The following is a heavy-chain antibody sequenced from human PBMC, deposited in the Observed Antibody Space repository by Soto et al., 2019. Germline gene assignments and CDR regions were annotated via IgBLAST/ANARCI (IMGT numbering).Heavy chain of an antibody. V-gene: IGHV4-61*08. D-gene: IGHD3-10*01. Sequence: PSETLSLTCAVSGGSISSGGYSWSWIRQPPGKGLEWIGYIYYSGSTNYNPSLKSRVTISVATSKNQFSLKLSSVTAADTAVYSCARDRYYGSAFMDVWGQGTTVTVSS. CDR2: IYYSGST. CDR1: GGSISSGGYS. CDR3: ARDRYYGSAFMDV. J-gene: IGHJ6*02.